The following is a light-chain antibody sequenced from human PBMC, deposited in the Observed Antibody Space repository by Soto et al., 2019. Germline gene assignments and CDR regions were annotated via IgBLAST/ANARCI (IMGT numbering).Light chain of an antibody. CDR3: CSYAGTYTFDV. Sequence: QSALTQPRSVSGSPGQSVTISCTGTSSDVGGYNYVSWYQHHPGKAPKLMIYDVSKRPSGVPDRFFGSKSGNTASLTISGLQAEDEADYYCCSYAGTYTFDVFGTGTKLTVL. CDR1: SSDVGGYNY. J-gene: IGLJ1*01. V-gene: IGLV2-11*01. CDR2: DVS.